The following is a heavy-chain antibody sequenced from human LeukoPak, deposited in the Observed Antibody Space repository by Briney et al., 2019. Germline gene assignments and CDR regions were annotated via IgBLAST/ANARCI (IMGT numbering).Heavy chain of an antibody. CDR2: ISYDGSNK. D-gene: IGHD2-15*01. CDR1: GFTFSSYG. J-gene: IGHJ4*02. CDR3: ATDLGGGSWYGYYFDY. Sequence: GGSLRLSCAASGFTFSSYGMHWVRQAPGKGLEWVAVISYDGSNKYYADSVKGRFTISRDNSKNTLYLQMNSLRAEDTAVYYCATDLGGGSWYGYYFDYWGQGTPVTVSS. V-gene: IGHV3-30*03.